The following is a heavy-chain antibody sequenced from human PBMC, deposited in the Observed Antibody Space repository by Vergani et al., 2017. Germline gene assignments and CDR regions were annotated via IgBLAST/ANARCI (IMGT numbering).Heavy chain of an antibody. CDR1: GGSISSSNW. Sequence: QVQLQESGPGLVKPSGTLSLTCAVSGGSISSSNWWSWVRQPPGKGLEWIGYIYYSGSTNYNPSLKSRVTISVDTSKNQVSLKLSSVTAADTAVYYCARGWELLPDYWGQGTLVTVSS. D-gene: IGHD1-26*01. CDR3: ARGWELLPDY. V-gene: IGHV4-4*02. CDR2: IYYSGST. J-gene: IGHJ4*02.